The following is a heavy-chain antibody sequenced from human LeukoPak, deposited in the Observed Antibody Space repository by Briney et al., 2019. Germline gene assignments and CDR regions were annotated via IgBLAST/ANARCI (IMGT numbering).Heavy chain of an antibody. V-gene: IGHV4-4*07. Sequence: SETLSLTCNVSGGSISNYYWNWIRQPAGKGLEWIGRFYARGNTNYNPSLKSRVTMSVDTSKNQLSLKLTSVTAADTAVYYCARGPGYSSSWYGRGSFGSLSWFDPWGQGTLVTVSS. J-gene: IGHJ5*02. D-gene: IGHD6-13*01. CDR1: GGSISNYY. CDR3: ARGPGYSSSWYGRGSFGSLSWFDP. CDR2: FYARGNT.